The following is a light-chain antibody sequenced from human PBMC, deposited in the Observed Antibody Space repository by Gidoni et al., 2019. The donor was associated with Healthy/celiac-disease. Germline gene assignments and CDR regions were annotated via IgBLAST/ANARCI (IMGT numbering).Light chain of an antibody. CDR2: DAS. CDR3: QQYNSYSRT. CDR1: QSTSSW. Sequence: DLQMIQSPSTLSASVGDRVTITCRASQSTSSWLAWYQQKPGKAPKLLIYDASSLESGVPSRFSGSGSGTEFTLTISSLQPDDFATYYCQQYNSYSRTFGQGTKLEIK. J-gene: IGKJ2*01. V-gene: IGKV1-5*01.